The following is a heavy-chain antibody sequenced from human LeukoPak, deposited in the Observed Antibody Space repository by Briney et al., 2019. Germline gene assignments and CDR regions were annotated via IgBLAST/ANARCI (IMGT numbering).Heavy chain of an antibody. J-gene: IGHJ4*02. Sequence: SETLSLTCAVYGESFSGYYWSWIRQPPGKGLEWIGEINHSGSTNYNPSLKSRVTISVDTSKNQFSLKLSSVTAADTAVYYCARGDSSGYYAPFDYWGQGTLVTVSS. CDR3: ARGDSSGYYAPFDY. CDR1: GESFSGYY. D-gene: IGHD3-22*01. V-gene: IGHV4-34*01. CDR2: INHSGST.